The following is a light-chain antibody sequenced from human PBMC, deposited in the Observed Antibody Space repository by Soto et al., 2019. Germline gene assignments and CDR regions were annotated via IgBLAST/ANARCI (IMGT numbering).Light chain of an antibody. CDR2: SDN. J-gene: IGLJ2*01. V-gene: IGLV1-44*01. CDR1: SFNIGSNS. Sequence: QAVLTQPTSASGTPGQRVTISCSGSSFNIGSNSVNWYQHVPGTAPKLLIHSDNQRPSGVSVRFSASKSDTSASLAISGLQSEDEAAYYCAAWDDSLNSPLFGGGTKLTVL. CDR3: AAWDDSLNSPL.